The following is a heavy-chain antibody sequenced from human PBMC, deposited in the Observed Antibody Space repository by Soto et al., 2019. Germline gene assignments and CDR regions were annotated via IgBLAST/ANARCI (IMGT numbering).Heavy chain of an antibody. Sequence: PSETLSLTCAVSGGSISSSNWWSWVRQPPGKGLEWIGEIYHSGSTNYNPSLKSRVTISVDKSKNQFSLKLSSVTAADTAVYYCARGSGWSGNYYYGMDVWGQGTTVTVSS. CDR1: GGSISSSNW. D-gene: IGHD6-19*01. CDR3: ARGSGWSGNYYYGMDV. J-gene: IGHJ6*02. CDR2: IYHSGST. V-gene: IGHV4-4*02.